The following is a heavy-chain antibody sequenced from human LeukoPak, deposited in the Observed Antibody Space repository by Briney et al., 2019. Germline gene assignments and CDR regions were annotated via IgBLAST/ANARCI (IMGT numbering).Heavy chain of an antibody. V-gene: IGHV3-30*02. CDR1: GFTFSDYG. Sequence: GGSLRLSCAASGFTFSDYGMHWVRQAPGKGLEWVAFIRFDGSNKYYADSVKGRFTISRDNSKNTLYLQMNTLRAEDTAVYFCAKGYWSGYSFDNWFDPWGQGTLVTVSS. CDR3: AKGYWSGYSFDNWFDP. CDR2: IRFDGSNK. J-gene: IGHJ5*02. D-gene: IGHD3-3*01.